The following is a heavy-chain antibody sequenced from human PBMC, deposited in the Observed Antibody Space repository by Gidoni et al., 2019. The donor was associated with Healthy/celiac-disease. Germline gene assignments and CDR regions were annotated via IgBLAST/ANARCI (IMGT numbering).Heavy chain of an antibody. J-gene: IGHJ4*02. CDR1: GGSTSSGGYS. CDR3: ASFVEMATITDY. D-gene: IGHD5-12*01. CDR2: IYHSGST. Sequence: QLQLQESGSGLVKPSQTLSLTCAVSGGSTSSGGYSWSWIRQPPGKGLEWIGYIYHSGSTYYNPSIKSRVTISVDRSKNQFSLKLSSVTAADTAVYYCASFVEMATITDYWGQGTLVTVSS. V-gene: IGHV4-30-2*01.